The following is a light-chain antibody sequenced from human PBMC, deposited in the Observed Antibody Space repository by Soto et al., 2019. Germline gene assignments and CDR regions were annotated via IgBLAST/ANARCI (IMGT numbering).Light chain of an antibody. CDR3: QRYSSYRT. CDR1: LSISCW. V-gene: IGKV1-5*01. Sequence: DIQLTPSPSSLSASVGARVTSTSRASLSISCWLAWYQQKPGKAPKLLIYDASSVESRVASWFAGSGSGTEFTLTISGLQPDYVATYYCQRYSSYRTFGQGTKVDIK. J-gene: IGKJ1*01. CDR2: DAS.